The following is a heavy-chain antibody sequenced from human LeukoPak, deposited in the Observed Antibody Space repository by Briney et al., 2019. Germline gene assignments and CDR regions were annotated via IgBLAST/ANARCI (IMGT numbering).Heavy chain of an antibody. Sequence: GGSLRLSCAASGFTFSSYGMHWVRQAPGKGLEWVAFIRYDGSNKYYADSVKGRFTISRDNSKNTLYLQMNSLRAEDTAVHYCAKDSNYDFWSGYSFDYWGQGTLVTVSS. V-gene: IGHV3-30*02. J-gene: IGHJ4*02. CDR2: IRYDGSNK. D-gene: IGHD3-3*01. CDR1: GFTFSSYG. CDR3: AKDSNYDFWSGYSFDY.